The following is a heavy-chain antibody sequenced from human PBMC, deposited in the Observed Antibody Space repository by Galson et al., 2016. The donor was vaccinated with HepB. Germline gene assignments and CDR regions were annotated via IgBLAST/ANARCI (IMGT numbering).Heavy chain of an antibody. Sequence: SVKVSCKASGYTVTSYAMHWVRQAPGQRLEWMGWINAGNGNTKYSRNFQGRVTISRDTSASTAYMELSSLRSEDTAVYYCARGYTSDWFYDYWGQGTLVTVSS. CDR1: GYTVTSYA. D-gene: IGHD6-19*01. CDR2: INAGNGNT. V-gene: IGHV1-3*01. CDR3: ARGYTSDWFYDY. J-gene: IGHJ4*02.